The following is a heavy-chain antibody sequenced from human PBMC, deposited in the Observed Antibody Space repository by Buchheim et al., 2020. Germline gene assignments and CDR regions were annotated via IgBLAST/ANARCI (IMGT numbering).Heavy chain of an antibody. CDR2: ISYDGSNK. D-gene: IGHD3-3*01. J-gene: IGHJ6*02. CDR3: ARGDYDFWSGYYHQEYYYYGMDV. Sequence: QVQLVESGGGVVQPGRSLRLSCAASGFTFSSYAMHWVRQAPGKGLEWVAVISYDGSNKYYADSVKGRFTISRDNSKNTLYLQMNSLRAEDTAVYYCARGDYDFWSGYYHQEYYYYGMDVWGQGTT. CDR1: GFTFSSYA. V-gene: IGHV3-30-3*01.